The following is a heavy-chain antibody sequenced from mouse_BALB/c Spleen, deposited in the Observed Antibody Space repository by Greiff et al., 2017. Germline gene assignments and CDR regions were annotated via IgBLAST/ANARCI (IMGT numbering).Heavy chain of an antibody. CDR1: GFTFSDFY. J-gene: IGHJ4*01. V-gene: IGHV7-1*02. D-gene: IGHD2-4*01. CDR2: SRNKANDYTT. CDR3: ARDAFLYDYDGYAMDY. Sequence: EVKLMESGGGLVQPGGSLRLSCATSGFTFSDFYMEWVRQPPGKRLEWIAASRNKANDYTTEYSASVKGRFIVSRDTSQSILYLQMNALRAEDTAIYYCARDAFLYDYDGYAMDYWGQGTSVTVSS.